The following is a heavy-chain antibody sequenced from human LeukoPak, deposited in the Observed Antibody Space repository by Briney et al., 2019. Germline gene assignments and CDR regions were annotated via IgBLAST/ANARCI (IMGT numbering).Heavy chain of an antibody. J-gene: IGHJ6*03. CDR1: GGTFSSYA. Sequence: GSSVKVSCKASGGTFSSYAISWVRQAPGQGLEGMGGIIPIFGTANYAQKFQGRVTITADESTSTAYMELSSLRSEDTAVYYCARGMVVVVVAATHYYMDVWGKGTTVTVSS. D-gene: IGHD2-15*01. CDR3: ARGMVVVVVAATHYYMDV. V-gene: IGHV1-69*01. CDR2: IIPIFGTA.